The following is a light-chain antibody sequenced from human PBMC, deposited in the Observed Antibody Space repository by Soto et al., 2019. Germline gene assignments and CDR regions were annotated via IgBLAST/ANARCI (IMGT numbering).Light chain of an antibody. CDR2: GPS. CDR1: QSVSSSY. V-gene: IGKV3-20*01. Sequence: EIVLTQSPATLSLSPGERATLSCRASQSVSSSYLAWYQQKPGQAPSLLIYGPSSRATGIADRFSGSGSGADVTPTISRREPEDFAVYYCQQYGSSPGLTFGPGTKVDIK. CDR3: QQYGSSPGLT. J-gene: IGKJ3*01.